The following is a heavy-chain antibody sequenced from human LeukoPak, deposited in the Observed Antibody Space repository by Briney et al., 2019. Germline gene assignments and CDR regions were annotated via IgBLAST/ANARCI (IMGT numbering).Heavy chain of an antibody. CDR1: GFTFTNYA. D-gene: IGHD2-15*01. CDR3: ARGLRYCASGTCFEVLDY. CDR2: SDAGNGNT. J-gene: IGHJ4*02. V-gene: IGHV1-3*02. Sequence: ASVKVSCKTSGFTFTNYAIHWVRQAPGQRLEWMGWSDAGNGNTKSSQDFQGRVNITGDTSATAAYMELSSLRSEDTAVYYCARGLRYCASGTCFEVLDYWGQGTLVTVSS.